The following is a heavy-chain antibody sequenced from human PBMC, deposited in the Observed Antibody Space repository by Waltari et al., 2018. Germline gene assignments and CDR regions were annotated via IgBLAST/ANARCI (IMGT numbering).Heavy chain of an antibody. CDR3: ARSPVAGSWFDP. CDR1: GGSFSGYY. Sequence: QVQLQQWGAGLLKPSETLSLTCAVYGGSFSGYYWSWIRQPPGKGLEWIGEINHSGSTNYKPALKSRVTISVDTSKNQFSLKLSSVTAADTAVYYCARSPVAGSWFDPWGQGTLVTVSS. V-gene: IGHV4-34*01. D-gene: IGHD6-19*01. J-gene: IGHJ5*02. CDR2: INHSGST.